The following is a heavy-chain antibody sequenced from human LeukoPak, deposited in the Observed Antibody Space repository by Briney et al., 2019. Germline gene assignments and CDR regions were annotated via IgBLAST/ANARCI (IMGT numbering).Heavy chain of an antibody. CDR2: ISGSGGST. D-gene: IGHD1-26*01. CDR1: GFTFSSYA. CDR3: AKVSAWQDAFDI. Sequence: GGSLRLSCAASGFTFSSYAMSWVRQAPGKGLEWVSAISGSGGSTYYADSVKGRFTIYRDNSKNTLYLQMNSLRAEDTAVYYCAKVSAWQDAFDIWGQGTMVTVSS. J-gene: IGHJ3*02. V-gene: IGHV3-23*01.